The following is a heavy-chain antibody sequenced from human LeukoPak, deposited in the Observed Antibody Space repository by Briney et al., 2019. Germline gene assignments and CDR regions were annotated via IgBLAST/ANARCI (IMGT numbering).Heavy chain of an antibody. D-gene: IGHD1-26*01. CDR3: ARVAVGSYGDY. CDR2: ISSSSSYI. J-gene: IGHJ4*02. Sequence: GGSLRLSCAASGFTFSGFAMSWVRRTPGKGLEWVSSISSSSSYIYYADSVKGRFTISRDNAKNSLYLQMNSLRAEDTAVYYCARVAVGSYGDYWGQGTLVTVSS. CDR1: GFTFSGFA. V-gene: IGHV3-21*01.